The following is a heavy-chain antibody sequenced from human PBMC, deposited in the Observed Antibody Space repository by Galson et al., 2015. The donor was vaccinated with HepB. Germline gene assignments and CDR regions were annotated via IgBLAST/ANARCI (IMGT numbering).Heavy chain of an antibody. D-gene: IGHD2-15*01. J-gene: IGHJ4*02. V-gene: IGHV3-7*01. Sequence: SLRLSCAASGFTFSSYWMSWVRQAPGKGLEWVANIKQDGSEKYYVDSVKGRFTISRDNSKNTLYLQMNSLRAEDTAVYYCARGRGYSGYDLSPSDIVVVVAATPPDYWGQGTLVTVSS. CDR1: GFTFSSYW. CDR2: IKQDGSEK. CDR3: ARGRGYSGYDLSPSDIVVVVAATPPDY.